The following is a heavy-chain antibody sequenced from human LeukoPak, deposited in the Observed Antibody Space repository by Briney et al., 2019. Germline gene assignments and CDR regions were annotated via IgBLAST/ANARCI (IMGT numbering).Heavy chain of an antibody. CDR2: LYYDGST. V-gene: IGHV4-59*01. Sequence: SETLSLTCTVSGGSISTYYWSWIRQPPGKGLEWIGYLYYDGSTIYNPSLKSRVTISVDTSKNQFSLKLRSVTAADTAVYYCARCSSGGSCYVVEWGQGALVTVSS. CDR1: GGSISTYY. D-gene: IGHD2-15*01. CDR3: ARCSSGGSCYVVE. J-gene: IGHJ4*02.